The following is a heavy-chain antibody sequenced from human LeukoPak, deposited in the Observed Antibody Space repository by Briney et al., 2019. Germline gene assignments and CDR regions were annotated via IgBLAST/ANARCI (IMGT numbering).Heavy chain of an antibody. CDR1: GFTFSSYG. Sequence: PGGSLRLSCAASGFTFSSYGMHWVRQAPGKGLEGVAVIWYDGSNKYYADSVKGRFTISRDNSKNTLYLQMNRLRAEDTAVYYCARSQYYDILTGFYYYGMDVWGQGTTVTVSS. CDR3: ARSQYYDILTGFYYYGMDV. V-gene: IGHV3-33*01. J-gene: IGHJ6*02. D-gene: IGHD3-9*01. CDR2: IWYDGSNK.